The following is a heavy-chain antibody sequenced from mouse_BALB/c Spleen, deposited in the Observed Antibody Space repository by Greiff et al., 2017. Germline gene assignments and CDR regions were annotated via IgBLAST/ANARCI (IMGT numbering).Heavy chain of an antibody. CDR1: GYTFTSYG. D-gene: IGHD2-2*01. CDR2: IYPGNSDT. V-gene: IGHV1-5*01. CDR3: TRSSYGYGRFAY. Sequence: EVQLQQSGTVLARPGASVKMSCKASGYTFTSYGMHWVNQSPGQGLEWIGAIYPGNSDTSYNHKFKGKGKLTAVTSTSTDYMELSSLTNEDSAVYYCTRSSYGYGRFAYWGQGTLVTVSA. J-gene: IGHJ3*01.